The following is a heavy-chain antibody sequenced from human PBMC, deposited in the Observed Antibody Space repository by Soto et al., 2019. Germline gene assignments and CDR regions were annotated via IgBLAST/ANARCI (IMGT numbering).Heavy chain of an antibody. CDR3: ASAHRGYCSSTSCYDANYMDV. CDR1: GGSFSGYY. V-gene: IGHV4-31*11. J-gene: IGHJ6*03. Sequence: PSETLSLTCAVYGGSFSGYYWSWIRQHPGKGLEWIGYIYYSGSTYYNPSLKSRVTISVDTSKNQFSLKLSSVTAADTAVYYCASAHRGYCSSTSCYDANYMDVWGKGTTVTVSS. CDR2: IYYSGST. D-gene: IGHD2-2*01.